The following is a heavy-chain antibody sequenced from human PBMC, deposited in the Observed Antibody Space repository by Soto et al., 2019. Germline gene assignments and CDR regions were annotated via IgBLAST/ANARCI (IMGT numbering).Heavy chain of an antibody. D-gene: IGHD5-18*01. Sequence: QVQLVQSGAEVKKPGSSVKVSCKASGGTFSSYAISWVRQAPGQGLEWMGGIIPIFGKANYAQKFQGRVTITADESTSTDYMALSSLRSEDTAVYYCGRVYSYGRLWDYYFDYWGQGTLVTVSS. CDR2: IIPIFGKA. CDR1: GGTFSSYA. J-gene: IGHJ4*02. V-gene: IGHV1-69*01. CDR3: GRVYSYGRLWDYYFDY.